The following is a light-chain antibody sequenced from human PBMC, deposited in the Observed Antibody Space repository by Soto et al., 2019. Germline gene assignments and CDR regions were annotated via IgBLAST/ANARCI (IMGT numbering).Light chain of an antibody. J-gene: IGKJ1*01. Sequence: EIVMTQSPATLSVSPGESATLSCRASQSVSSNLAWYQHKPGQAPRLLIYGASTRATGVPARFSGSGSGTEFTLTISSLQSEDFAVYYCQQYNNWPWTLGQGTKVDTK. V-gene: IGKV3-15*01. CDR2: GAS. CDR3: QQYNNWPWT. CDR1: QSVSSN.